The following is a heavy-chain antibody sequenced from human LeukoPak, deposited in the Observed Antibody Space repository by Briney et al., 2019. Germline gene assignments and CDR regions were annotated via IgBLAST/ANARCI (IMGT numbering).Heavy chain of an antibody. CDR3: SRGSKIAARPSAFDI. V-gene: IGHV4-34*01. D-gene: IGHD6-6*01. CDR1: GGSFSGYY. J-gene: IGHJ3*02. CDR2: INHSGST. Sequence: PSETLSLTCAVYGGSFSGYYWSWIRQPPGKGLEWIGEINHSGSTNYNPSLKSRVTMSVDTSKIQFSLKLSSVTAADTAVYYCSRGSKIAARPSAFDIWGLGTMVTVSS.